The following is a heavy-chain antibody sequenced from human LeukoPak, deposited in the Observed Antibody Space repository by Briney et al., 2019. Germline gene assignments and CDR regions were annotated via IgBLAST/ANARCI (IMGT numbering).Heavy chain of an antibody. D-gene: IGHD2-15*01. J-gene: IGHJ4*02. V-gene: IGHV3-30*04. CDR3: ARGWYYFDY. CDR1: GFTFSTYP. CDR2: ISNDGSNK. Sequence: GRSLRLSCAASGFTFSTYPMHWVRQAPGKGLEWVAVISNDGSNKYYADSVKGRFTLSRDSSKNTLYLQMNSLRAEDTAVYYCARGWYYFDYWGQGTLVTVSS.